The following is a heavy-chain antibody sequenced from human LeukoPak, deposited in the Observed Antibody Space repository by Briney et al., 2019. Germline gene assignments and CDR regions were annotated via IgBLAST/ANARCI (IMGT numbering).Heavy chain of an antibody. V-gene: IGHV1-46*01. CDR2: INPSGGST. J-gene: IGHJ3*02. CDR1: GYTFTSYY. Sequence: ASVKVSCKASGYTFTSYYMHWVRQAPGQGLEWMGIINPSGGSTSYAQKFQGRVTMTRDTSTSTVYMEPSSLRSEDTAVYYCARLLLRDYGDYEAFDIWGQGTMVTVSS. CDR3: ARLLLRDYGDYEAFDI. D-gene: IGHD4-17*01.